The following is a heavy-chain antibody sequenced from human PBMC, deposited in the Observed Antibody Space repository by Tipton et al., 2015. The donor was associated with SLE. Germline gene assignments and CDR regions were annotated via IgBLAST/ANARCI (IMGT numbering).Heavy chain of an antibody. CDR3: ARGGRRAFDI. Sequence: TLSLTCTVSGGSLSSYYWDWIRQPPGKGLELIGYIYTSGSTNSNTSLKIRVTISVDTSKNQFSLKLSCVTAADTAGYYCARGGRRAFDIWGQGTMVTVSS. J-gene: IGHJ3*02. V-gene: IGHV4-4*08. CDR1: GGSLSSYY. D-gene: IGHD1-14*01. CDR2: IYTSGST.